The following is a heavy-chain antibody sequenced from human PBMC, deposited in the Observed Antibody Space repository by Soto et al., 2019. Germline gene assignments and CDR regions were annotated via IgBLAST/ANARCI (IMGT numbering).Heavy chain of an antibody. J-gene: IGHJ1*01. CDR1: GFSFRYHS. CDR2: ISSSSENI. Sequence: GGSLRLSCVGSGFSFRYHSMNWVRQPPGKGLQWISYISSSSENIYYADSVKGRFTVSRDNAKNTLFLQMNSLRDDDSAIYYCARLPKGSVVTGWGQGSLVTVSS. D-gene: IGHD2-21*02. CDR3: ARLPKGSVVTG. V-gene: IGHV3-48*02.